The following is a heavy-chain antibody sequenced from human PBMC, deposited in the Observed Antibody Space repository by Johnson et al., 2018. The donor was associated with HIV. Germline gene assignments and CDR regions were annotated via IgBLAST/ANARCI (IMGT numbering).Heavy chain of an antibody. J-gene: IGHJ3*02. CDR2: ISHDGRNE. CDR1: GFTFSNFG. V-gene: IGHV3-30*03. D-gene: IGHD6-13*01. CDR3: ARGQRISCYPVNAFDI. Sequence: QVQLVESGGGVVQPGRSLRLSCAASGFTFSNFGMHWVRQAPGKGLEWVAVISHDGRNEYYADSVKGRCTISRDNSKNTLYLQMNSLRAGDTAVYYWARGQRISCYPVNAFDIWGQGTMVTVSS.